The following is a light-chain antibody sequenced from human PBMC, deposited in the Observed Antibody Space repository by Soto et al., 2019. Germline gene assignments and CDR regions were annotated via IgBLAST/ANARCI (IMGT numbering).Light chain of an antibody. Sequence: ERVMTQSPATLSLSPGERATLSCRASQTIDNTLAWYQRKPGQAPRLLIYGASSRATGIPDRFSGSGSGTDFTLTINRLEPEDFAVYYCQQYGSSPPTFGRGTKVDI. J-gene: IGKJ1*01. V-gene: IGKV3-20*01. CDR2: GAS. CDR1: QTIDNT. CDR3: QQYGSSPPT.